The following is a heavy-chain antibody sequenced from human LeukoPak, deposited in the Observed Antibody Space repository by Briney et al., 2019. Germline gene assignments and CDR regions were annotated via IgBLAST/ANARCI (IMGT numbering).Heavy chain of an antibody. V-gene: IGHV3-11*01. Sequence: GGSLRLSCAASGFTFSNYYMSWIRQAPGKGLEWISYISSSGSTTYYADSVKGRFTISRDNAKNSLYLQTTSQRAEDTAVYYCAGGIDYGTYAAYLDYWGQGTLVTVSS. CDR2: ISSSGSTT. CDR1: GFTFSNYY. J-gene: IGHJ4*02. D-gene: IGHD4-17*01. CDR3: AGGIDYGTYAAYLDY.